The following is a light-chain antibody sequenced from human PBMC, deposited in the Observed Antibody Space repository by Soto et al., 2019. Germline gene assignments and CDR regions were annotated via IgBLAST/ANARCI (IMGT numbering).Light chain of an antibody. Sequence: EIVLTHSPGTLSLSPGERATLSCRASQSVSSSYLDCYQQKPGQAPRLLMYGVSSRATGIPDRFSGCGSGTDFTLTISRLEPDDFAVYYCQQYGSSPTFSQGTKVEIK. CDR3: QQYGSSPT. CDR2: GVS. V-gene: IGKV3-20*01. CDR1: QSVSSSY. J-gene: IGKJ1*01.